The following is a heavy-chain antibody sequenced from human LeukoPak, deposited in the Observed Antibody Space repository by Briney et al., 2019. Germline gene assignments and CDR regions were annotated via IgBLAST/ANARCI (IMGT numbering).Heavy chain of an antibody. CDR2: ISYDGSNK. CDR1: GFTFSSYG. CDR3: AKDQSPTLGYCSGGSCYHEVFDY. D-gene: IGHD2-15*01. V-gene: IGHV3-30*18. J-gene: IGHJ4*02. Sequence: QAGGSLRLSCAASGFTFSSYGMHWVRQAPGKGLEWVAVISYDGSNKYYADSVKGRFTISRDNSKNTLYLQMNSLRAEDTAVYYCAKDQSPTLGYCSGGSCYHEVFDYWGQGTLVTVSS.